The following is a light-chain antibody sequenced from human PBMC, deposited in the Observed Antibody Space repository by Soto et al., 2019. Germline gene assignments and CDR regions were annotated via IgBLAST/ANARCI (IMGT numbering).Light chain of an antibody. J-gene: IGKJ2*01. CDR1: QSIGTY. Sequence: DAQMTQSPSSLSASVGDRVTITCRASQSIGTYLDWYQHKPGKAPKLLIYAASSLQSGFPSRFSGSGSGTDFTLTISSLQPEDFATYYCKESHSTFGQGTKLEIK. CDR3: KESHST. V-gene: IGKV1-39*01. CDR2: AAS.